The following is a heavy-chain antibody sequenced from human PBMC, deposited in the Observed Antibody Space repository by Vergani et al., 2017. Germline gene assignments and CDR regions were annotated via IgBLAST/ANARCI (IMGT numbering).Heavy chain of an antibody. J-gene: IGHJ4*02. CDR3: ARDPSDFWSGYYPDY. Sequence: EVQLVESGGGLVQPGGSLRLSCAASGFTFSSYWMSWVRQAPGKGLEWVANIKQDGSEKYYVDSVKGRFTISRDNAKNSLYLQMNSLGAEDTAVYYCARDPSDFWSGYYPDYWGQGTLVTVSS. D-gene: IGHD3-3*01. CDR1: GFTFSSYW. CDR2: IKQDGSEK. V-gene: IGHV3-7*03.